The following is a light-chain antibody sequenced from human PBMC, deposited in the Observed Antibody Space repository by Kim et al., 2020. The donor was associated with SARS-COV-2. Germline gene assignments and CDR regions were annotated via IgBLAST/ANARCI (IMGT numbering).Light chain of an antibody. CDR1: QFISHY. CDR3: QKYDGAPWT. J-gene: IGKJ1*01. CDR2: ESS. Sequence: SSVGDRVTITCRTSQFISHYLAWYQQTPGKVPQLLNYESSTLQSGVPSRLSGRASGTEFTLTFNSLQPEDVATYYWQKYDGAPWTFGQGTKVDIK. V-gene: IGKV1-27*01.